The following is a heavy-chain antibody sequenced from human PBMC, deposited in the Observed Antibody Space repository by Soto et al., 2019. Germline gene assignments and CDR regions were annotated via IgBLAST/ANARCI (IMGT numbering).Heavy chain of an antibody. CDR3: ARDVYSGSGDAFDL. CDR2: ISTYTGKT. D-gene: IGHD6-6*01. CDR1: CYTFHIYG. V-gene: IGHV1-18*01. Sequence: SVKVSCKTSCYTFHIYGITLLRQALGRGLEWMGWISTYTGKTDYAQSLQGRVTMTTDTSTGTAYLEVRSLRSDDTAVYFCARDVYSGSGDAFDLWGQGTMVTVSS. J-gene: IGHJ3*01.